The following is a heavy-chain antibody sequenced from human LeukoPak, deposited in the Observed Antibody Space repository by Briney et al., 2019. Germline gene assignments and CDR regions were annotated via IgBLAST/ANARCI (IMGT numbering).Heavy chain of an antibody. CDR2: IYFSGTT. CDR1: GGSISSGDFY. Sequence: SETLSLTCTVSGGSISSGDFYWSWVRQPPGKALEWIGYIYFSGTTYYNPSLKSRITMSVDTSKNQFSLELSSVTAADTAMYYCARNTGWLQPFDYWGQGTLVTVSS. V-gene: IGHV4-30-4*01. J-gene: IGHJ4*02. D-gene: IGHD5-24*01. CDR3: ARNTGWLQPFDY.